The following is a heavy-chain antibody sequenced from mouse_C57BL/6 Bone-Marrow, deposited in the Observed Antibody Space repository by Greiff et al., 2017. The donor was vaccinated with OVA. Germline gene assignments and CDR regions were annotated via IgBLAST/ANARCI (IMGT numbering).Heavy chain of an antibody. Sequence: EVKLQESEGGLVQPGSSMKLSCTASGFTFSDYYMAWVRQVPEKGLEWVANINYDGSSTYYLDSLKSRFIISRDNAKNILYLQMSSLKSEDTATYYCAREALGYSNWYFDVWGTGTTVTVSS. CDR1: GFTFSDYY. J-gene: IGHJ1*03. CDR2: INYDGSST. D-gene: IGHD2-5*01. V-gene: IGHV5-16*01. CDR3: AREALGYSNWYFDV.